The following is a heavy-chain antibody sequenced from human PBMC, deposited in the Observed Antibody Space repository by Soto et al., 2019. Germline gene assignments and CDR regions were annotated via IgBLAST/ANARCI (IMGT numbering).Heavy chain of an antibody. CDR3: ARRSYSSSYFDY. CDR2: IYYSGST. CDR1: GGSISSYY. V-gene: IGHV4-59*08. D-gene: IGHD6-13*01. J-gene: IGHJ4*02. Sequence: SETLSLTCTVSGGSISSYYWSWIRQPPGKGLEWIGYIYYSGSTNYNPSLKSRVTISVDTSKNQFSLKLSSVTAADTAVYYCARRSYSSSYFDYWGQGTLVTVS.